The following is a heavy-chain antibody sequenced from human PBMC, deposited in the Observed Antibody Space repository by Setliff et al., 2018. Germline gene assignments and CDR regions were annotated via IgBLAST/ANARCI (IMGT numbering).Heavy chain of an antibody. Sequence: GGSLRLSCAASGFTFSSYSTHWLRQAPGRGLEWVAYISATSLNTYYADSVKGRFTISRDNAEDSLYLQMNSLRADDTAVYYCAIVFRYFDWLLPSRELNDYLGQGTLVTVSS. CDR3: AIVFRYFDWLLPSRELNDY. CDR1: GFTFSSYS. D-gene: IGHD3-9*01. J-gene: IGHJ4*02. V-gene: IGHV3-48*01. CDR2: ISATSLNT.